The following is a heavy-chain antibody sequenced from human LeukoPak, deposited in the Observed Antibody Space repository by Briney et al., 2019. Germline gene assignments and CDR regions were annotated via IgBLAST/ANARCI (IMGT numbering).Heavy chain of an antibody. CDR3: ARGTYYDILTGYYDWFDP. CDR2: IYTSGST. V-gene: IGHV4-4*07. J-gene: IGHJ5*02. D-gene: IGHD3-9*01. CDR1: GGSISSYY. Sequence: SETLSLTCTVSGGSISSYYWSWIRQPAGKGLEWIGRIYTSGSTNYNPSLKSRVTMSVDTSKNQFSLKLSSVTAADTAVYYCARGTYYDILTGYYDWFDPWGQGTLVTVSS.